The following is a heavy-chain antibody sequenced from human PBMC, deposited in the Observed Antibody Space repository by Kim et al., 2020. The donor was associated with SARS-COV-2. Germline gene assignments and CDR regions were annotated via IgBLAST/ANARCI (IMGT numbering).Heavy chain of an antibody. J-gene: IGHJ6*02. Sequence: SETLSLTCAVSGGSISSNNWCWVRQSPGKGLEWIGDIYTSGNTNYNPSLKSRVTISVDKAKSQFTLKVNSVTAADTAVYYCARDAGPRYGLDVWGQGTTVTVSS. CDR1: GGSISSNNW. V-gene: IGHV4-4*02. CDR3: ARDAGPRYGLDV. CDR2: IYTSGNT.